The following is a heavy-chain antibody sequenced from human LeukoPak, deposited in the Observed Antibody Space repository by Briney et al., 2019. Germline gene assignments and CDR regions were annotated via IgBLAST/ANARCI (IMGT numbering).Heavy chain of an antibody. CDR2: ISAYNGNT. Sequence: ASVKVSCKASGYTFTSYGISWVRRAPGQGLEWMGWISAYNGNTNYAQKLQGRVTMTTDTSTSTAYMELRSLRSDGTAVYYCARAVWFGENWFDPWGQGTLVTVSS. CDR3: ARAVWFGENWFDP. CDR1: GYTFTSYG. D-gene: IGHD3-10*01. V-gene: IGHV1-18*01. J-gene: IGHJ5*02.